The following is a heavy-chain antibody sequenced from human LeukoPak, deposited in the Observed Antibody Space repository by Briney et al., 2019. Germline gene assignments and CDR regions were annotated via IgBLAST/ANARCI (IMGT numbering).Heavy chain of an antibody. CDR1: GGSISSGTYY. CDR3: ARHEMEEMATIFGRIDY. D-gene: IGHD5-24*01. CDR2: IYTSGST. V-gene: IGHV4-61*02. J-gene: IGHJ4*02. Sequence: SETLSLTCTVSGGSISSGTYYWNWIRQPAGKGLEWIGRIYTSGSTTYNPSLKSRVTISLDTSKNQFSLNLNSVTAADTAVYYCARHEMEEMATIFGRIDYWGQGTLVTVSS.